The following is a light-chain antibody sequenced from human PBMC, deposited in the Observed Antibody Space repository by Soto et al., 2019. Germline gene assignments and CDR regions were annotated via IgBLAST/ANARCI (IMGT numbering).Light chain of an antibody. CDR2: GAS. CDR3: QHYYNWPPWT. J-gene: IGKJ1*01. CDR1: QSVSRN. V-gene: IGKV3-15*01. Sequence: EIVMTQSPAPLSVSPGERATLYFRASQSVSRNLAWYMQKAGQAPRLLISGASTRATGITARFSGSGSGTEFTLTISSLHSEDFAVYYCQHYYNWPPWTFGQGTKVEIK.